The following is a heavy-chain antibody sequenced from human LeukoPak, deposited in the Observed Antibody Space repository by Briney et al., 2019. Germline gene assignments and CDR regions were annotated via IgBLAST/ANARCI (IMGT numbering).Heavy chain of an antibody. Sequence: GGSLRLSCAGSGFTLSSSWMHWVRQAPGKGPVWVAHVSPDGNLANYADSEKGRFIISRDNAKNTLFLQMNSLRAEDTAVYYCARDLSFSPDHWGQGTLVTVSS. V-gene: IGHV3-74*01. J-gene: IGHJ4*02. CDR3: ARDLSFSPDH. CDR1: GFTLSSSW. CDR2: VSPDGNLA.